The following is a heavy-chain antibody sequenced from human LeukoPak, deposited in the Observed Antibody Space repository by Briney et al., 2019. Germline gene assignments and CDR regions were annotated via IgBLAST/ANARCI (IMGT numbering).Heavy chain of an antibody. J-gene: IGHJ6*02. CDR2: IIPIFGTA. V-gene: IGHV1-69*13. CDR1: GGTFSSYA. CDR3: ARDRDYDPYYYGMDV. D-gene: IGHD4-17*01. Sequence: ASVKVSCKASGGTFSSYAISWVRQAPGQGLEWMGGIIPIFGTANYAQKFQGRVTITADESTSTAYMELSSLRSEDTAVYYCARDRDYDPYYYGMDVWGQGTTVTVSS.